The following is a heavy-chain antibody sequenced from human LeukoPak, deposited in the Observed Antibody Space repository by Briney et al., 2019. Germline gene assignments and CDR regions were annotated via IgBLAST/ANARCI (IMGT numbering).Heavy chain of an antibody. J-gene: IGHJ3*02. D-gene: IGHD3-10*01. V-gene: IGHV4-34*01. Sequence: PSETLSLTCAVYGGSFSGYYWSWIRQPPGKGLEWIGEINHSGGTNYNPSLKSRVTISVDTSKNQFSLKLSSVTAADTAVYYCAGGPLWFGELTAFDIWGQGTMVTVSS. CDR1: GGSFSGYY. CDR3: AGGPLWFGELTAFDI. CDR2: INHSGGT.